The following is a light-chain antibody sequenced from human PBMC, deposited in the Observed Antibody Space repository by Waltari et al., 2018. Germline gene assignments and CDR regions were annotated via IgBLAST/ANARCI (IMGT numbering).Light chain of an antibody. V-gene: IGLV1-44*01. CDR1: ASNIGGNL. CDR3: ASWDDSLNGHGV. CDR2: RDD. J-gene: IGLJ3*02. Sequence: QSVLTQPPSASGTPGQSVTISCSGGASNIGGNLVNWYQQLPGKAPNLRIYRDDLRPAGVPNRFSGSKSGTAASLAISGLQSEDEADYFCASWDDSLNGHGVFGGGTKVTVL.